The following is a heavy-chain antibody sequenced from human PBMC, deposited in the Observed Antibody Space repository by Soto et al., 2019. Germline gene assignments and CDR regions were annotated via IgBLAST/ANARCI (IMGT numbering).Heavy chain of an antibody. CDR1: GGTFRTYA. J-gene: IGHJ6*02. CDR2: IIPIFGTV. Sequence: QVQLLQSGAEVKKPGSSVRVSCEASGGTFRTYAISWVRQAPGQGLEWMGEIIPIFGTVNYAQKFQGRVTIAADAYTTTVYMDLRSLRSEDTAVYYCAKGAVAGTPTSYYYYGMDVWGQGTTVTVSS. V-gene: IGHV1-69*12. D-gene: IGHD6-19*01. CDR3: AKGAVAGTPTSYYYYGMDV.